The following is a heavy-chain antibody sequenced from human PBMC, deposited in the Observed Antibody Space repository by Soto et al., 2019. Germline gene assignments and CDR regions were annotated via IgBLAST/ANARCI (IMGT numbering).Heavy chain of an antibody. V-gene: IGHV3-30*03. CDR3: ATMAVVAATAFDY. CDR2: ISYDGSNK. Sequence: QVQLVESGGGVVQPGRSLRLSCAASGFTFSSYGTHWVRQAPGKGLEWVAVISYDGSNKYYADSVKGRFTISRDNSKNTLYLQMNSLRAEDTAVYYCATMAVVAATAFDYWGQGTLVTVSS. D-gene: IGHD2-15*01. J-gene: IGHJ4*02. CDR1: GFTFSSYG.